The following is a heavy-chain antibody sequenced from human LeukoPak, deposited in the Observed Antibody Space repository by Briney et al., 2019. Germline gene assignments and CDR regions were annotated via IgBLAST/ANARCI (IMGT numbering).Heavy chain of an antibody. V-gene: IGHV3-43*02. Sequence: PGGSLRLSCAASGFPFSSYAIHWVRQAPGKGLEWGSLISGDGGSTHYAESVRGRYTFSRDNSKNSLYLQMNSLRTEDTALYYCARDTTSGGIDYWGQGTLVTVSS. CDR1: GFPFSSYA. J-gene: IGHJ4*02. D-gene: IGHD2/OR15-2a*01. CDR3: ARDTTSGGIDY. CDR2: ISGDGGST.